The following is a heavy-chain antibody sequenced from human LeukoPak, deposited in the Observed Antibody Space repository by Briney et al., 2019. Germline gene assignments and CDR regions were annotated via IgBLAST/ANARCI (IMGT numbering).Heavy chain of an antibody. CDR2: ISWNSGSI. V-gene: IGHV3-9*01. D-gene: IGHD2-8*01. CDR1: GFSFSSYG. CDR3: AKDGYAGNY. J-gene: IGHJ4*02. Sequence: GGSLRLSCAASGFSFSSYGMHWVRQAPGKGLEWVSGISWNSGSIGYADSVKGRFTISRDNAKNSLYLQMNSLRAEDTALYYCAKDGYAGNYWGEGTLVTVSS.